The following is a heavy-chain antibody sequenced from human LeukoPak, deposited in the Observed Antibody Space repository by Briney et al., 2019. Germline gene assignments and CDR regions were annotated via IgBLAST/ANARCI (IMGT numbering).Heavy chain of an antibody. CDR1: GFTFSSYT. CDR2: ISSNGGST. V-gene: IGHV3-64*01. D-gene: IGHD3-10*01. Sequence: GGSLRLSCAASGFTFSSYTMHWVRQAPGKGLEYVSAISSNGGSTYYANSMKGRFTISRDNSKNTLYLQMNSLRSDDTAVYYCARAAHRGFSFDSWGQGTLVTVSS. CDR3: ARAAHRGFSFDS. J-gene: IGHJ4*02.